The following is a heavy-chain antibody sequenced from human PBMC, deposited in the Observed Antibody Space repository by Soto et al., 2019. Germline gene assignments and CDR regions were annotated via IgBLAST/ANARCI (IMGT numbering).Heavy chain of an antibody. D-gene: IGHD1-26*01. CDR3: AKDQRPDGSTQYFQH. V-gene: IGHV3-9*01. Sequence: GGSLRLSCAASGFTFDDYAMHWVRQAPGKGLEWVSGISWNSGSIGYADSVKGRFTISRDNAKNSLYLQMNSLRAEDTALYYCAKDQRPDGSTQYFQHWGQGTLVTVS. CDR2: ISWNSGSI. CDR1: GFTFDDYA. J-gene: IGHJ1*01.